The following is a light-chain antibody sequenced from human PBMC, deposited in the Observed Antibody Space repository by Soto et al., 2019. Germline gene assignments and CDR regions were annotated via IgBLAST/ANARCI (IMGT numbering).Light chain of an antibody. Sequence: QSVLTQARSLSGSPGQSVTISCTGTSSDVGGYNYVSWYQQHPGKAPKLIIYDVNRRPSGVPDRFSRSKSGNTASLTISGLQAEDDADYYCCSYAGSYTYVFGTGTKVTVL. CDR2: DVN. CDR1: SSDVGGYNY. V-gene: IGLV2-11*01. J-gene: IGLJ1*01. CDR3: CSYAGSYTYV.